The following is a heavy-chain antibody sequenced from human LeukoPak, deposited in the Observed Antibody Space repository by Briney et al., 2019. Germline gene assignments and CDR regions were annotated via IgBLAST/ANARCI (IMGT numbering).Heavy chain of an antibody. CDR1: GYTFNDYY. Sequence: SSVQVSCKTSGYTFNDYYVHWVRQAPGQGLEWMGWINPNSGRTNYAPKFQGRVTLTTDTSISTAYMELGGLISGDTALYYCARDSSDVLTGYYHFWGQGTLVTVSS. V-gene: IGHV1-2*02. CDR2: INPNSGRT. J-gene: IGHJ4*02. D-gene: IGHD3-9*01. CDR3: ARDSSDVLTGYYHF.